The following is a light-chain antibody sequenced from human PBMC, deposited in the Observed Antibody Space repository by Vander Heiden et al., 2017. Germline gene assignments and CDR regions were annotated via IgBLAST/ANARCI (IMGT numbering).Light chain of an antibody. V-gene: IGKV1-39*01. CDR2: AAS. CDR1: QSISSY. CDR3: QQSYSTPYT. Sequence: DIQITQSPSSLSASGGDRVTITCRASQSISSYLNWYQQKPGKAPKLLIYAASSLQSGVPSRFSGSGSGTDFTLTISSLQPEDFATYYCQQSYSTPYTFGQGTKLEIK. J-gene: IGKJ2*01.